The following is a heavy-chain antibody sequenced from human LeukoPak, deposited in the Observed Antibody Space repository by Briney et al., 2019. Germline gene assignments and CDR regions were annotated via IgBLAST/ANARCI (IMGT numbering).Heavy chain of an antibody. CDR1: GLTFSQDW. Sequence: GGCLRLSCAASGLTFSQDWMSWVRQAPGKGLEWVANIKHDGSEKQDGSEKNYVDSVKGRFTISRDNAKNSLYLQMNSLRAEDTAVYYCARSGRGVDSFYFYMDVWGKGTTVTVSS. CDR3: ARSGRGVDSFYFYMDV. J-gene: IGHJ6*03. V-gene: IGHV3-7*01. D-gene: IGHD3-10*01. CDR2: IKHDGSEKQDGSEK.